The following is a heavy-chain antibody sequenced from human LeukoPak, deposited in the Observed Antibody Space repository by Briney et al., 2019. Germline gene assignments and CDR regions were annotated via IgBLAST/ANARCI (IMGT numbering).Heavy chain of an antibody. CDR3: ARDEGTDYFDY. J-gene: IGHJ4*02. CDR1: GFTFSSYE. V-gene: IGHV3-48*03. CDR2: ISSSGSTI. Sequence: PGGSLRLSCAASGFTFSSYEMNWVRQAPGKGLEWVSYISSSGSTIYYADSVKGRFTIPRDNAKNSLYLQMNSLRAEDTAVYYCARDEGTDYFDYWGQGTLVTVSS.